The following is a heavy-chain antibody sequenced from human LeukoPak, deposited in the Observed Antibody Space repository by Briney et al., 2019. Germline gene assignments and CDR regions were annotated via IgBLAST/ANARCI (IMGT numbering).Heavy chain of an antibody. V-gene: IGHV4-61*02. CDR1: GGSISSSSYY. Sequence: SETLSLTCTVSGGSISSSSYYWSWIRQPAGKGLEWIGRIYTSGSTNYNPSLKSRVTMSVDTSKNQFSLKLSSVTAADTAVYYCARDNDSSGYYYEDDYYYMDVWGKGTTVTVSS. CDR3: ARDNDSSGYYYEDDYYYMDV. J-gene: IGHJ6*03. D-gene: IGHD3-22*01. CDR2: IYTSGST.